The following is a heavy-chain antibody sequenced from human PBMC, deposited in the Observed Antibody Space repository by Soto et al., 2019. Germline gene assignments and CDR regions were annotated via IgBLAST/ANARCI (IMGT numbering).Heavy chain of an antibody. CDR3: AKAPYDILTGYYYYFDY. V-gene: IGHV3-30*18. D-gene: IGHD3-9*01. J-gene: IGHJ4*02. Sequence: GGSLRLSCAASGFTFSSYGMHWVRQAPGKGLEWVAVISYDGSNKYYADSVKGRFTISRDNSKNTLYLQMNSLRAEDTAVYYCAKAPYDILTGYYYYFDYWGQGTLVTVSS. CDR2: ISYDGSNK. CDR1: GFTFSSYG.